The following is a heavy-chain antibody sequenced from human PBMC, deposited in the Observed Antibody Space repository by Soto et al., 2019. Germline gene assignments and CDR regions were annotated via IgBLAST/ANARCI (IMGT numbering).Heavy chain of an antibody. CDR2: INPDGSER. V-gene: IGHV3-7*03. D-gene: IGHD2-2*01. CDR3: ARQRSSPDY. J-gene: IGHJ4*02. CDR1: GLTLSSYW. Sequence: GGSLRLSRTASGLTLSSYWMSWVRQAPGKGLEWVANINPDGSERNSVDSVKGRFTISRDNAKNSLYLQMNSLRVEDTAVYYCARQRSSPDYWGQGALVTVSS.